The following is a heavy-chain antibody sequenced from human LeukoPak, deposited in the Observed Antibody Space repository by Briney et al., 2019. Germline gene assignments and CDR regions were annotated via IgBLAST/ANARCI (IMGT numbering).Heavy chain of an antibody. Sequence: ASVKVSCKASGGTFNNYAFTWVRQAPGQGFEWMGEITPLLGTTNYAQNLQGRVTITADESTSTVYLELSSLHSQDTAVYFRARNLEDTTVGYWGQGTQVTVSS. CDR2: ITPLLGTT. CDR3: ARNLEDTTVGY. J-gene: IGHJ4*02. CDR1: GGTFNNYA. D-gene: IGHD1-1*01. V-gene: IGHV1-69*13.